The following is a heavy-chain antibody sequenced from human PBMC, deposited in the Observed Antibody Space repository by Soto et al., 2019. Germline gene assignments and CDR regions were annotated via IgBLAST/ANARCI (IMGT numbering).Heavy chain of an antibody. J-gene: IGHJ4*02. CDR2: IYSSGSPI. Sequence: GGSLRLSCAASGFSFSNYNMNWVRQAPGKRLKWVSIIYSSGSPIYYADFVKGRFTISRDNARQSLYLQLSSLRVEDTAVYYCAGESALMSIRHVWGLGTLVTVSS. V-gene: IGHV3-48*01. CDR3: AGESALMSIRHV. CDR1: GFSFSNYN. D-gene: IGHD6-6*01.